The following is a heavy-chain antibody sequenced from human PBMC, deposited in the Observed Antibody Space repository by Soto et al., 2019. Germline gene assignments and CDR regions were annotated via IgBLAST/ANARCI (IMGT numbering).Heavy chain of an antibody. CDR3: AKGGYSSGWYLAFDI. Sequence: GGSLRLSCAASGFTFSSYAMSWVRQAPGKGLEWVSATSGSGGSTYYADSVKGRFTISRDNSKNTLYLQMNSLRAEDTAVYYCAKGGYSSGWYLAFDIWGQGTMVTVSS. CDR1: GFTFSSYA. J-gene: IGHJ3*02. CDR2: TSGSGGST. V-gene: IGHV3-23*01. D-gene: IGHD6-19*01.